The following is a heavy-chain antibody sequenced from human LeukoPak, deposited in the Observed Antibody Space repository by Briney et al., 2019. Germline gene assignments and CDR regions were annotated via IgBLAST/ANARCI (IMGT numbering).Heavy chain of an antibody. CDR1: GGSISSNSYY. CDR2: IYYSGST. V-gene: IGHV4-39*01. CDR3: ARHGWDIVVVRAADNWFDP. D-gene: IGHD2-2*01. J-gene: IGHJ5*02. Sequence: SETLSLTCTVSGGSISSNSYYWGWIRQPPGKGLEWIGSIYYSGSTYYNPSLKSRVTISVDTSKNQFSLKLSSVTAADTAVYYCARHGWDIVVVRAADNWFDPWGQGTLVTVSS.